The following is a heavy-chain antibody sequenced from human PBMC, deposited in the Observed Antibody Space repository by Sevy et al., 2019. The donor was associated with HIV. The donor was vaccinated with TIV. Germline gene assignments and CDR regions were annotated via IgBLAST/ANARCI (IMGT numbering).Heavy chain of an antibody. V-gene: IGHV3-15*01. J-gene: IGHJ4*02. CDR3: TNTYYYDSGGYYGIDY. CDR1: GFTFNNAW. Sequence: GGSLRLSCAASGFTFNNAWMNWVRQAPVKGLEWIGHIKSKTDGGTTDYAAPVKGRFTISRDDSKNTLYLQMNSLRTEDTAVYYCTNTYYYDSGGYYGIDYWGQGTLVTVSS. D-gene: IGHD3-22*01. CDR2: IKSKTDGGTT.